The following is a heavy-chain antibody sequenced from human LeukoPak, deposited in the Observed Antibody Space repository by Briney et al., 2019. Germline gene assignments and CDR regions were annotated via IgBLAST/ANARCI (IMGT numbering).Heavy chain of an antibody. CDR2: ISGSGGRT. CDR1: GFTFSSYG. J-gene: IGHJ4*02. V-gene: IGHV3-23*01. Sequence: GGSLRLSCAASGFTFSSYGMSWVRQAPGKGLEWVSAISGSGGRTHYADSVKGRFTISRDNSKNTLYLQMNSLRAEDTAVYYCAKDPSDSSGYFDYWGQGTLVTVSS. D-gene: IGHD3-22*01. CDR3: AKDPSDSSGYFDY.